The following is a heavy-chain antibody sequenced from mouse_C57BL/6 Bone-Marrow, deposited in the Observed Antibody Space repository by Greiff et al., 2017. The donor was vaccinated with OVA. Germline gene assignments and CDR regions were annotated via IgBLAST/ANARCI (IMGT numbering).Heavy chain of an antibody. CDR1: GYAFSSSW. CDR2: IYPGDGDT. Sequence: VQLQESGPELVKPGASVKISCKASGYAFSSSWMNWVKQRPGKGLEWIGRIYPGDGDTNYNGKFKGKATLTADKSSSTAYMQLSSLTSEDSAVYFCARFTTVVATDYAMDYWGQGTSVTVSS. V-gene: IGHV1-82*01. CDR3: ARFTTVVATDYAMDY. D-gene: IGHD1-1*01. J-gene: IGHJ4*01.